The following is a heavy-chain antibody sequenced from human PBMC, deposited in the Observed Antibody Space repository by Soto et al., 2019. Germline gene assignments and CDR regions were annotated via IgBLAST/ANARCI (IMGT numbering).Heavy chain of an antibody. Sequence: EVQLVESGGGLVQPGRSLRLSCAASGFTFDDYAMHWVRQAPGRGLEWVSSSSWNSGAIGYADSLMGRFTISRDNAKNSLYLQMNSLRSEDTALYYCAKDRLLIAAAGHGMDAWGQGTTVTVSS. CDR2: SSWNSGAI. D-gene: IGHD6-13*01. J-gene: IGHJ6*02. CDR1: GFTFDDYA. V-gene: IGHV3-9*01. CDR3: AKDRLLIAAAGHGMDA.